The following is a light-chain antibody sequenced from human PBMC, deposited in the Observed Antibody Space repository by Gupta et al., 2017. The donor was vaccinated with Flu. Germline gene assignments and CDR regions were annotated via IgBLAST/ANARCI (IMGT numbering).Light chain of an antibody. CDR3: CSYAGSDTFV. CDR1: SAVGSYNV. V-gene: IGLV2-23*02. J-gene: IGLJ3*02. CDR2: EDT. Sequence: QSALTQPASVSGSPGQSITISCTGTSAVGSYNVVSWYQQHPGKVPKLMIYEDTKRPSGVSNRFSGSKSGSTASLTISGLQAEDEADYYCCSYAGSDTFVFGGRTKLTVL.